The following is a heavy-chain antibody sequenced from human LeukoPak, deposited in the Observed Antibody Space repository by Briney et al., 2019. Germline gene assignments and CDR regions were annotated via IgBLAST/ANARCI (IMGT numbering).Heavy chain of an antibody. D-gene: IGHD5-18*01. J-gene: IGHJ4*02. CDR2: ISGSGGST. Sequence: PGGSLRLSCAASGFTFSSYAMSWVRQAPGKGLEWVSAISGSGGSTYYADSVKGRFTISRDNSKNTLYLQMNSLRAEDTAVYYCAKGRYSYGRRDYFDYWGQGTLVTASS. V-gene: IGHV3-23*01. CDR1: GFTFSSYA. CDR3: AKGRYSYGRRDYFDY.